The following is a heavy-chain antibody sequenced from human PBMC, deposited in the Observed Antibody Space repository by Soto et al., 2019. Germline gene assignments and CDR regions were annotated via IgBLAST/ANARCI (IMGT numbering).Heavy chain of an antibody. CDR1: GYTFSSYY. CDR2: INPSGGNT. V-gene: IGHV1-46*01. Sequence: GASVKVSCKAFGYTFSSYYMHWVRQAPGQGLEWMGTINPSGGNTGYAQKFQGRVTMTRNTSISTAYMELSSLRSEDTAVYYCARDAGYSSGSMDVWGQGTTVTVSS. J-gene: IGHJ6*02. D-gene: IGHD6-19*01. CDR3: ARDAGYSSGSMDV.